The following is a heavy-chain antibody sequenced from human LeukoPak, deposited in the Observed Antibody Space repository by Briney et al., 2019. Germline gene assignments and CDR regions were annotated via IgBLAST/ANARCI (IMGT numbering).Heavy chain of an antibody. J-gene: IGHJ5*02. CDR1: GGSISSYY. CDR3: ARLHGNGFDP. V-gene: IGHV4-4*09. Sequence: PSETLSLTCTVSGGSISSYYWSWIRKPPGKGLEWIGYIYTSGSTNYNPSLKSRVTISVDTSKNQFSLKLSSCTVADPAVYYCARLHGNGFDPWGQGTLVTVSS. CDR2: IYTSGST.